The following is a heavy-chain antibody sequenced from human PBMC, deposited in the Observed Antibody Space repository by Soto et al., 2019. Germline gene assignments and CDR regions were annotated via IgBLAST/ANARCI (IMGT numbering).Heavy chain of an antibody. D-gene: IGHD4-17*01. V-gene: IGHV1-2*07. CDR3: ARDSPLTTGWFDP. CDR2: IDPNSGGT. J-gene: IGHJ5*02. Sequence: QVQLVQSGAEVKKPGASVRVSCKASGYTFTDYYFHWVRQAPGQGLEWMGWIDPNSGGTPYARKFQGRVTMTRDTSTSTAYMELSRLKSDDTAIYYCARDSPLTTGWFDPWGQGTLVTVSS. CDR1: GYTFTDYY.